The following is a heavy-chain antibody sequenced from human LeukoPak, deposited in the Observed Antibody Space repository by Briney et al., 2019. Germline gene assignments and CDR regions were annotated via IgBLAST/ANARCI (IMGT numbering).Heavy chain of an antibody. CDR1: GGSISGHY. CDR2: IFSTGAT. D-gene: IGHD2-2*01. V-gene: IGHV4-59*11. J-gene: IGHJ4*02. CDR3: ARFSTRFGSGCSDASCYVHY. Sequence: SETLSLTCTASGGSISGHYWTWIRLPPGKGLELVGHIFSTGATHYNPSLRGRVTLSIDTSKNQFSLTLTSVNVEDTAVYYCARFSTRFGSGCSDASCYVHYWGQGTQVTVSP.